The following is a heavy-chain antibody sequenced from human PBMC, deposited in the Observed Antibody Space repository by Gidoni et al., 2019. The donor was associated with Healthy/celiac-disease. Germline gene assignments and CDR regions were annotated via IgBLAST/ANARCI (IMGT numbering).Heavy chain of an antibody. V-gene: IGHV1-69*04. J-gene: IGHJ6*02. CDR3: ARHTRVSTLYYCYGMDV. CDR2: IIPILGIA. Sequence: QVQLVQSGAAVKKPGSSVTVSCTAPGGTLCSYPISWGRQAPGQGLEWMGRIIPILGIANYAQKFQGRVTITAGKSTSTAYMELSSLRSEDTAVYYCARHTRVSTLYYCYGMDVWGQGTTVTVSS. CDR1: GGTLCSYP.